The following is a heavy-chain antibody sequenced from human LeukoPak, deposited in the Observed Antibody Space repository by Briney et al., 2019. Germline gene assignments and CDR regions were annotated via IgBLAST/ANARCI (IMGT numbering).Heavy chain of an antibody. V-gene: IGHV3-30-3*01. D-gene: IGHD1-26*01. CDR3: AREWREGELLDPLGY. CDR2: ISYDGSNK. Sequence: GGSLRLSCAASGFTFSSYAMHWVRQAPGKGLAWVAVISYDGSNKYYADSVKGRFTISRDNSKNTLYLQMNSRRAEDTAVYYCAREWREGELLDPLGYWGQEPRATVSP. J-gene: IGHJ4*02. CDR1: GFTFSSYA.